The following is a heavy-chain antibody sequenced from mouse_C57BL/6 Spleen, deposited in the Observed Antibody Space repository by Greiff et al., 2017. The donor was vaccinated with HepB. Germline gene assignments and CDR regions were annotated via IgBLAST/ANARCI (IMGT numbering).Heavy chain of an antibody. CDR2: ISDGGSYT. Sequence: GQGVESGGGLVKPGGSLKLSCAASGFTFSSYAMSWVRQTPEKRLEWVATISDGGSYTYYPDNVKGRFTISRDNAKNNLYLQMSHLKSEDTAMYYCARDGGAMDDWGQGTSVTVSS. CDR1: GFTFSSYA. V-gene: IGHV5-4*01. CDR3: ARDGGAMDD. J-gene: IGHJ4*01.